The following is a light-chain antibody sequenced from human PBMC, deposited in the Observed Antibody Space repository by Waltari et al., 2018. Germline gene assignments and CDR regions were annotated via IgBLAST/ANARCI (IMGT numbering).Light chain of an antibody. J-gene: IGLJ1*01. CDR3: SSYSSSTSLCV. CDR1: SRDIGHINS. V-gene: IGLV2-14*01. CDR2: EST. Sequence: QSALTQPASLSGSPGQSITISCTGTSRDIGHINSASSYQQHPGKAPKHMIFESTNRPSGISNRFSGSNSDNTAFLTISGLQAEDEADYYCSSYSSSTSLCVFGTGTKVTVL.